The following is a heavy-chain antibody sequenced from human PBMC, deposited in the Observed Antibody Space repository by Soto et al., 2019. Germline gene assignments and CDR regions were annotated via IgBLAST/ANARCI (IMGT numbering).Heavy chain of an antibody. V-gene: IGHV3-23*01. D-gene: IGHD3-22*01. J-gene: IGHJ4*02. CDR2: ISYGGGTT. Sequence: GGSLRLSCAASEFTFSNYAMSWVRQAPGKGLEWVSAISYGGGTTYYADSMKGRFTISRDNSKNTLYLQMNSLRAEDTAVYYCAKNPGYYYDSTGYHFDYWGQGTLVTVSS. CDR3: AKNPGYYYDSTGYHFDY. CDR1: EFTFSNYA.